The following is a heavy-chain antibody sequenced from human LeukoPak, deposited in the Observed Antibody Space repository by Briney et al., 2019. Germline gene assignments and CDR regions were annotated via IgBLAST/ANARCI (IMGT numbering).Heavy chain of an antibody. CDR3: ATDRDSSGAPFDY. CDR2: FDPEDGET. V-gene: IGHV1-24*01. J-gene: IGHJ4*02. CDR1: GYTLTELS. Sequence: GASVKVSCKVSGYTLTELSMHWVRQAPGKGLEWMGGFDPEDGETIYSQKFQGRVTMTEDTSTDTAYLELSSLRSGETAVYYCATDRDSSGAPFDYWGQGTLVTVSS. D-gene: IGHD3-22*01.